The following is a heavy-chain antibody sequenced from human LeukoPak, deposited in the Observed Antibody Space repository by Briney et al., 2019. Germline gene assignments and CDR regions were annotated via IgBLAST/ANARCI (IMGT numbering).Heavy chain of an antibody. J-gene: IGHJ4*02. CDR3: ARVTNRYSDY. D-gene: IGHD2-15*01. CDR1: GFTFTKFW. V-gene: IGHV3-7*01. CDR2: IKQDGSEE. Sequence: GGSLRLSCAASGFTFTKFWMTWVRQAPGKGLEWVAHIKQDGSEEYYVGSVTGRFTISRDNANNSVYLQMNSLRVEDTAMYYCARVTNRYSDYWGQGSLVTVSS.